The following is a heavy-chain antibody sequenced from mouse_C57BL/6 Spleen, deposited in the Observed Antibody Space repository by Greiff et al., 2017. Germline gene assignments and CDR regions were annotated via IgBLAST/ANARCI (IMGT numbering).Heavy chain of an antibody. CDR2: ISSGSSTI. CDR3: ARVGYAMDY. CDR1: GFNFSDYG. J-gene: IGHJ4*01. V-gene: IGHV5-17*01. Sequence: EVHLVESGGGLVKPGGSLKLSCAASGFNFSDYGMHWVRQAPEKGLEWVAYISSGSSTIYYADTVKGRITISRDNAKNTLFLQMTSLRSEDTAMYYCARVGYAMDYWGQGTSVTVSS.